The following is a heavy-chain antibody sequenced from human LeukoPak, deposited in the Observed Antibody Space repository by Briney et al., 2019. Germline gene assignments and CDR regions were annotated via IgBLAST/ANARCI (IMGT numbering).Heavy chain of an antibody. CDR2: ISGGSGSDT. CDR3: AKGSSSGRPYFFDY. Sequence: GGSLRLSCAASGFTFSSYAMSWVRQAPGKGLEWFAAISGGSGSDTYYADAVKGRFTISRDNSKTTLYLEMNTLRAEDTAVYYCAKGSSSGRPYFFDYWGQGTLVTVSS. CDR1: GFTFSSYA. J-gene: IGHJ4*02. D-gene: IGHD3-10*01. V-gene: IGHV3-23*01.